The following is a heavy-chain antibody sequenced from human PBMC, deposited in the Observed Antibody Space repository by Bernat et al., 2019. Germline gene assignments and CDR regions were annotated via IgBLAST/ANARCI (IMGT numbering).Heavy chain of an antibody. J-gene: IGHJ4*02. D-gene: IGHD3-16*01. CDR3: ARPADHGAFGY. CDR1: GFTFSSYG. CDR2: IWYDGSNK. Sequence: QVQLVESGGGVVQPGRSLRLSCAASGFTFSSYGTHWVRQAPGKGLEWVAVIWYDGSNKYYADSVKGRFTISRDNSKNTLYLQMNSLRAEDTAGYYCARPADHGAFGYWGQGTLVTVSS. V-gene: IGHV3-33*01.